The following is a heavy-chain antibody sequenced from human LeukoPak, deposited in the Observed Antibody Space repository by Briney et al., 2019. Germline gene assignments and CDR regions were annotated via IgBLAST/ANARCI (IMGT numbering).Heavy chain of an antibody. J-gene: IGHJ1*01. CDR3: ARARITMVRGVITTGFQH. CDR1: GYTFTGYY. V-gene: IGHV1-2*02. CDR2: INPNSGGT. Sequence: ASVKVSCKASGYTFTGYYMHWVRQAPGQGLEWMGWINPNSGGTNYAQKFQGRVTMTRDTSISTAYMELSRLRSDDTAVYYRARARITMVRGVITTGFQHWGQGTLVTVSS. D-gene: IGHD3-10*01.